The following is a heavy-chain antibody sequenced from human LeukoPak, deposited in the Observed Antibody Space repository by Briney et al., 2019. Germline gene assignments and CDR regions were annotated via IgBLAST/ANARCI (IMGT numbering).Heavy chain of an antibody. J-gene: IGHJ3*02. D-gene: IGHD4-17*01. CDR1: GGTFSIYA. CDR3: ARPSDYGDYARVSAFDI. Sequence: GASVKVSCTASGGTFSIYAISWVRQAPGQGLEWMGGIIPIFGTANYAQKFQGRVTITADESTSTAYMELSSLRSEDTAVYYCARPSDYGDYARVSAFDIWGQGTMVTVSS. V-gene: IGHV1-69*13. CDR2: IIPIFGTA.